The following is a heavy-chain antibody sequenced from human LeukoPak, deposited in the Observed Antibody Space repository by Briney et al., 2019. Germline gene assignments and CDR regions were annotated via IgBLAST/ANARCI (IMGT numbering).Heavy chain of an antibody. J-gene: IGHJ3*02. CDR1: GYTFTGYY. V-gene: IGHV1-8*02. Sequence: ASVKVSCKASGYTFTGYYMHWVRQAPGQGLEWMGWMNPNSGNTGYAQKFQGRVTMTRNTSISTAYMELSSLRSEDTAVYYCARGSAFYDFWSGSEFDAFDIWGQGTMVTVSS. CDR2: MNPNSGNT. D-gene: IGHD3-3*01. CDR3: ARGSAFYDFWSGSEFDAFDI.